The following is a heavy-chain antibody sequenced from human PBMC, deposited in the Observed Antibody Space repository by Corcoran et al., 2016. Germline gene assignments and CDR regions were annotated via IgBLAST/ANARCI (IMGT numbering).Heavy chain of an antibody. D-gene: IGHD1-1*01. CDR1: GGSISSSRFF. J-gene: IGHJ5*02. V-gene: IGHV4-39*02. CDR3: VRGRWQLGP. CDR2: TYYTGTT. Sequence: QMQLQESGPGLVKPSETLALTCTVSGGSISSSRFFWGWVRQPPGEGLEWIGSTYYTGTTYYNPSLKGRVNISLDTSKNQFSLKLSSVTAADTAVYYCVRGRWQLGPWGRGTLVTVSS.